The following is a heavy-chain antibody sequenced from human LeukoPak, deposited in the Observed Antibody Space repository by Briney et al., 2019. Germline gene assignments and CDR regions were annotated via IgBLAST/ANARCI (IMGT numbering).Heavy chain of an antibody. J-gene: IGHJ4*02. CDR2: ISSGGSTT. CDR3: ARVRSNGWYFDY. Sequence: PGGSLRLSCAASGFTFSNYAMSWIRQAPGKGLQWISFISSGGSTTNYADSVKGRFTISRDNAKNSLYLQMNSLRAEDTAVYYCARVRSNGWYFDYWGQGTLVTVSS. V-gene: IGHV3-11*01. D-gene: IGHD6-19*01. CDR1: GFTFSNYA.